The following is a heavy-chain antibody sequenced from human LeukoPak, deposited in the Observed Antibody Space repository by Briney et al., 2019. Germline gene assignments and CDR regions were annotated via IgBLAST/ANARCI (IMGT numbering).Heavy chain of an antibody. Sequence: SETLSLTCAVYGGSFSGYYWSWIRQPPGKGLEWIGEINHSGSTNYNPSLKSRVTIPVDTSKNQFSLKLSSVTAADTAVYYCARKQYCSSTSCYRYFDYWGQGTLVTVSS. CDR3: ARKQYCSSTSCYRYFDY. CDR1: GGSFSGYY. CDR2: INHSGST. D-gene: IGHD2-2*02. V-gene: IGHV4-34*01. J-gene: IGHJ4*02.